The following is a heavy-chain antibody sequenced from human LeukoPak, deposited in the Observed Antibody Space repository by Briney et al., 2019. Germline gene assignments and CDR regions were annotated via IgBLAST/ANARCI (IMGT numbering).Heavy chain of an antibody. D-gene: IGHD3-3*01. CDR1: GYTFTGYY. J-gene: IGHJ6*03. CDR2: INPNSGGT. Sequence: ASVKVSCKASGYTFTGYYMHWVRQAPGQGLEWMGWINPNSGGTNYAQKSQGRVTMTRDTSISTAYMELSRLRSDDTAVYYCARGSDDFWSGHPPRTRYYYYYMDVWGKGTTVTVSS. V-gene: IGHV1-2*02. CDR3: ARGSDDFWSGHPPRTRYYYYYMDV.